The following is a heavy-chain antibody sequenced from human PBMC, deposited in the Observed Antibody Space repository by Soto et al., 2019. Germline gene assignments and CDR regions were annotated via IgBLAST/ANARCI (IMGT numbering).Heavy chain of an antibody. CDR1: GYTFSSYD. D-gene: IGHD6-13*01. Sequence: QVQLVQSGAEVKQPGASVKVSCKTSGYTFSSYDINWVRQATGHGLEWMGWMNPSSGNTGYAQKFQGRVTMTRDTSISTAYMELSSLRSEDTAVYYCARQPKYSSTWYYWGQGTLVTVSS. CDR3: ARQPKYSSTWYY. CDR2: MNPSSGNT. J-gene: IGHJ4*02. V-gene: IGHV1-8*01.